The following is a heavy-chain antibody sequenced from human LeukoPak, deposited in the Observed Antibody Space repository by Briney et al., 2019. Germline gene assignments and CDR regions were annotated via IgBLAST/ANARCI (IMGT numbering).Heavy chain of an antibody. CDR3: ARGGPYYDDGYYFDY. CDR1: GGSISNYY. CDR2: IYYSGST. J-gene: IGHJ4*02. Sequence: SETLSLTCTVSGGSISNYYWSWIRQPPGKGLEWIGYIYYSGSTKYNPSLKSRVTISVDTSKNQFSLRLSSVTAADTAVYYCARGGPYYDDGYYFDYWGQGTLVTVSP. V-gene: IGHV4-59*01. D-gene: IGHD3-22*01.